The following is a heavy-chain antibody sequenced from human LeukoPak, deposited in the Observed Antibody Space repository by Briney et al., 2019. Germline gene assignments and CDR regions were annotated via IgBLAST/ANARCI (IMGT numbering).Heavy chain of an antibody. CDR1: GGSISSYY. D-gene: IGHD6-13*01. Sequence: SETLSLTCTVSGGSISSYYWSLIRQPPGKGLEWIGYIYYSGSTNYNPSLKSRVTISVDTSKNQFSLKLSSVTAEDTAVYYCAKDYRSSSWQYYYYYYYMDVWGKGTTVTVSS. J-gene: IGHJ6*03. V-gene: IGHV4-59*01. CDR2: IYYSGST. CDR3: AKDYRSSSWQYYYYYYYMDV.